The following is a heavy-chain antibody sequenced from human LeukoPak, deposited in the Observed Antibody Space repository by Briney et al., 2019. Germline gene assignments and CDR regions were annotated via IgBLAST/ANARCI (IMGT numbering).Heavy chain of an antibody. D-gene: IGHD4-23*01. J-gene: IGHJ4*02. V-gene: IGHV3-9*01. CDR3: AKVDGGGSDY. CDR2: ISWNSGSI. Sequence: GRSLRLSCAASGFTFDDYAMHWVRQAPGKGLEWVSGISWNSGSIGYADSVKGRFTISRDNAKNSLYLQMNSLRAEDTALYYCAKVDGGGSDYWGQGTLVTVSS. CDR1: GFTFDDYA.